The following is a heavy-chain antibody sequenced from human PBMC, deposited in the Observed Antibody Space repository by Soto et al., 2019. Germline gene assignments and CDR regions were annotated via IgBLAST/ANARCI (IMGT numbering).Heavy chain of an antibody. J-gene: IGHJ6*02. CDR3: ARALSYDFWSGYYRRHYYGMDV. V-gene: IGHV3-48*03. CDR1: GFTFSSYE. Sequence: GGSLRLSCAASGFTFSSYEMNWVRQAPGKGLEWVSYISSSGSTIYYADSVKGRFTISRDNAKNSLYLQMNSLRAEDTAVYYCARALSYDFWSGYYRRHYYGMDVWGQGTTVTVSS. CDR2: ISSSGSTI. D-gene: IGHD3-3*01.